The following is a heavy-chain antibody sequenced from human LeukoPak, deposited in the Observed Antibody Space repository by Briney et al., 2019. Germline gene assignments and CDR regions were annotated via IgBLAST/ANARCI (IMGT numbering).Heavy chain of an antibody. V-gene: IGHV4-38-2*01. D-gene: IGHD3-22*01. Sequence: SQTLSLTCAVSGYSISSGYYRGWTRQPPGKGLEWIGSIYHSGSTYYNPSLKSRVTISVDTSKNQFSLKPSSVTAADTAVYYCAGSMIVVVTHAFDIWGQGTMVTVSS. CDR1: GYSISSGYY. J-gene: IGHJ3*02. CDR2: IYHSGST. CDR3: AGSMIVVVTHAFDI.